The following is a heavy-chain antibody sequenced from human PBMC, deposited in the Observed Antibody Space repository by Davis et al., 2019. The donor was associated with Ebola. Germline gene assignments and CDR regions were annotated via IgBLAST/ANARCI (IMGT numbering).Heavy chain of an antibody. V-gene: IGHV1-18*01. J-gene: IGHJ6*02. D-gene: IGHD3-10*01. CDR1: GYTFTSYG. CDR3: ARATPIVGSGSPSYYYYYYGMDV. CDR2: ISAYNGNT. Sequence: ASVTVSCKASGYTFTSYGISWVRQAPGQGLEWMGWISAYNGNTNYAQKLQGRVTMTTDTSISTAYMELSRLRSDDTAVYYCARATPIVGSGSPSYYYYYYGMDVWGQGTTVTVSS.